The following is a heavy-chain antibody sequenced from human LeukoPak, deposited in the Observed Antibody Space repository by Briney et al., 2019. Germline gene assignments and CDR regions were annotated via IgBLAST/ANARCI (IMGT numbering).Heavy chain of an antibody. CDR2: INPNSSGT. V-gene: IGHV1-2*02. Sequence: ASVKVSCKASGYTFTGHYMHWVRQAPGQGLEWMGWINPNSSGTNYAQKFQGRVTMTRDTSISTAYMELSRLRSDDTAVYYCSITMVRGVLVYYFDYWGQGTLVTVSS. CDR1: GYTFTGHY. D-gene: IGHD3-10*01. CDR3: SITMVRGVLVYYFDY. J-gene: IGHJ4*02.